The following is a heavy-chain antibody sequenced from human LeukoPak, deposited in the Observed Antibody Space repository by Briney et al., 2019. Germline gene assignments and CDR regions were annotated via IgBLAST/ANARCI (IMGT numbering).Heavy chain of an antibody. D-gene: IGHD2-2*02. J-gene: IGHJ4*02. CDR1: GYTFTVYY. CDR3: ARGSVVPAAISY. Sequence: ASVKVSCTASGYTFTVYYMHWVRQAPGQGLEWMGWINPNSGGTNYAQKFQGWVTMTRDTSISTAYMELSRLRSDDTAVYYCARGSVVPAAISYWGQGTLVTVSS. CDR2: INPNSGGT. V-gene: IGHV1-2*04.